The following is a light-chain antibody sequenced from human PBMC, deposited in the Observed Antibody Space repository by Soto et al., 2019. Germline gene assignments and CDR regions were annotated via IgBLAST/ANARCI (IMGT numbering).Light chain of an antibody. CDR2: DAS. CDR3: QQYHHWPPIT. CDR1: QSISSW. J-gene: IGKJ5*01. Sequence: DIQMTQSPSTLSASVGDRVTITCRASQSISSWLAWYQQKPGKAPKLLIYDASSLESGVPSMFSGSGSGTEFTLTISSLQSEDFAVYYCQQYHHWPPITFGQGTRLAIK. V-gene: IGKV1-5*01.